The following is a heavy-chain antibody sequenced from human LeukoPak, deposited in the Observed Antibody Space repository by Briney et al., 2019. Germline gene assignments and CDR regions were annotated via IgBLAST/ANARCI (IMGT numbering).Heavy chain of an antibody. CDR2: INPNSGGT. CDR3: TRALGSDY. D-gene: IGHD1-26*01. J-gene: IGHJ4*02. CDR1: GYTFAGYY. Sequence: GASVKVSCKASGYTFAGYYMHWVRQAPGQGLEWMGWINPNSGGTNYAQKFQGRVTMTRDTSITTAYMELSSLRSDDTAIYYCTRALGSDYWGQGTLVTVSS. V-gene: IGHV1-2*02.